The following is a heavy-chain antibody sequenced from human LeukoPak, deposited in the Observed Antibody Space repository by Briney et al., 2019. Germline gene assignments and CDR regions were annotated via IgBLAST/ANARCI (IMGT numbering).Heavy chain of an antibody. V-gene: IGHV3-66*01. J-gene: IGHJ4*02. Sequence: PGGSLRLSCAASRFTVSRNYMTWVRQAPGKGLEWVSVIYSGGGTYYADSVRGRFTISRDNSKNTVYLQMNSLRAEDTAVYHCARASFWFDDGGYYLDYWGQGSLVTVSS. CDR3: ARASFWFDDGGYYLDY. CDR1: RFTVSRNY. D-gene: IGHD2-15*01. CDR2: IYSGGGT.